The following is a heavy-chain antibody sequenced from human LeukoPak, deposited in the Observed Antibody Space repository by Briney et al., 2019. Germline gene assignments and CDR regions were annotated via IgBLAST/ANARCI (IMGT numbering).Heavy chain of an antibody. V-gene: IGHV1-69*05. CDR1: GGTFSSYA. Sequence: SVKVSCKASGGTFSSYAISWVRQAPGQGLEWMGGIIPIFGTANYAQKFQGRVTITTDESTSTAYMELSSLRSEDTVVYYCARSEGYCSGGSCPDRRYYYYYYYMDVWGKGTTVTVSS. J-gene: IGHJ6*03. CDR2: IIPIFGTA. CDR3: ARSEGYCSGGSCPDRRYYYYYYYMDV. D-gene: IGHD2-15*01.